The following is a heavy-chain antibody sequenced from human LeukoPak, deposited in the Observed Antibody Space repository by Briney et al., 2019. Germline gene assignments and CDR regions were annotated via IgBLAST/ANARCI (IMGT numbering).Heavy chain of an antibody. J-gene: IGHJ3*02. V-gene: IGHV1-18*01. Sequence: ASVKVSCKASGYTFSNYGISWVRQAPGQGLERMGWISGYNGNTDYAQKVQGRVTVTIDTSTSTAYMELRSLRSDDTAVYYCAKAQEGGWNAFDMWGQGTMVTVSS. D-gene: IGHD3-16*01. CDR3: AKAQEGGWNAFDM. CDR1: GYTFSNYG. CDR2: ISGYNGNT.